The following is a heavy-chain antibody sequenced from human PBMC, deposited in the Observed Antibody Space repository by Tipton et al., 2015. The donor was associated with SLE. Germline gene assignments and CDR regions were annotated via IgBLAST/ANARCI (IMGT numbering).Heavy chain of an antibody. CDR2: INPNSGGT. CDR1: GYTFTGYY. Sequence: QLVQSGAEVKKPGASVKVSCKASGYTFTGYYMHWVRQAPGQGLEWMGWINPNSGGTNYAQKFQGRVTMTRDTSISTAYMELSRPRSDDTAVYYCARDAAVAGSGAFDIWGQGTRVTVSS. CDR3: ARDAAVAGSGAFDI. V-gene: IGHV1-2*02. J-gene: IGHJ3*02. D-gene: IGHD6-19*01.